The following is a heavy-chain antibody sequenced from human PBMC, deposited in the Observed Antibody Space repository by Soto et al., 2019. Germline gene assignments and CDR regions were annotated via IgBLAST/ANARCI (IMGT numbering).Heavy chain of an antibody. D-gene: IGHD3-3*01. V-gene: IGHV1-3*01. CDR1: GYTFTSYA. CDR3: ARVVLRFLEWLPPDYYYYGMDV. J-gene: IGHJ6*02. Sequence: EASVKVSCKASGYTFTSYAMHWVRQAPGQRLEWMGWINAGNGNTKYSQKFQGRVTITRDTSASTAYMELSSLRSEDTAVYYCARVVLRFLEWLPPDYYYYGMDVWGQGTTVTVSS. CDR2: INAGNGNT.